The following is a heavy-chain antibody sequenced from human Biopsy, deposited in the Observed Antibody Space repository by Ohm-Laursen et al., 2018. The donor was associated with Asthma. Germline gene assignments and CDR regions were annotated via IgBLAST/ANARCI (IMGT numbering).Heavy chain of an antibody. CDR1: GGSMSSSSYS. J-gene: IGHJ4*02. V-gene: IGHV4-39*01. CDR2: ISYTGNT. D-gene: IGHD7-27*01. CDR3: ARHWNWGSFFDY. Sequence: PGTLSLTCTVSGGSMSSSSYSWGWIRQPPGKGLEWIGSISYTGNTDIPSLRSRVTLSVDTSENNFSLKLTSVTAADTAVFYCARHWNWGSFFDYWGQGMLVTVSS.